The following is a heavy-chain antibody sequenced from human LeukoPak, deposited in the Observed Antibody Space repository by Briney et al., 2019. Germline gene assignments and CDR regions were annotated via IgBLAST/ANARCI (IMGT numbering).Heavy chain of an antibody. J-gene: IGHJ3*02. Sequence: ASVKVSCKVSGYTLTELSIHWVRQAPAKGLEWVGCFDPEDGETIYAQKFQGRVTMTEDTSTDTAYMELSSLRSEDTAVYYCATDLRITMIKNDVFDIWGQGTMFTVSS. D-gene: IGHD3-22*01. V-gene: IGHV1-24*01. CDR2: FDPEDGET. CDR1: GYTLTELS. CDR3: ATDLRITMIKNDVFDI.